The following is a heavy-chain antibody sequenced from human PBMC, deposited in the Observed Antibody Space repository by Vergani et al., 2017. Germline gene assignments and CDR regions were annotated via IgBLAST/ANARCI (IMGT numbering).Heavy chain of an antibody. V-gene: IGHV1-69*12. CDR3: AGLPDYYDSSGFGHWFDP. CDR1: GASFNSYA. J-gene: IGHJ5*02. D-gene: IGHD3-22*01. Sequence: QVQLVQSGAEVKKPGSSVKVSCKASGASFNSYAISWVRQAPGQGLEWMGGIVPVVVTPKYAQKFQGRVTITADESTSTAYMELSSLRSEDTAVYYCAGLPDYYDSSGFGHWFDPWGQGTLVTVSS. CDR2: IVPVVVTP.